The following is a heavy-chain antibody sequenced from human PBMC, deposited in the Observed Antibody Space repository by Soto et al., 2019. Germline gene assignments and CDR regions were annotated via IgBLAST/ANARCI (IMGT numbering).Heavy chain of an antibody. CDR3: ARGLAVALPYYYGMDV. Sequence: GGSLRLSCEGSGFTFNSYEMSWVRQAPGKGLEWVSGLSSSGGRTYYADSVKGRFTISRDNSKNTLYLEMNSLRAEDTGVYYCARGLAVALPYYYGMDVWGPGTTVTVSS. V-gene: IGHV3-23*01. CDR1: GFTFNSYE. J-gene: IGHJ6*02. D-gene: IGHD6-19*01. CDR2: LSSSGGRT.